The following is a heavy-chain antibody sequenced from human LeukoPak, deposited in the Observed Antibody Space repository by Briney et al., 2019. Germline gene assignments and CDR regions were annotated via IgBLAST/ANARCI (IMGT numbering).Heavy chain of an antibody. CDR2: IYSGGST. CDR1: GFTVSSNY. V-gene: IGHV3-66*02. D-gene: IGHD1-26*01. J-gene: IGHJ4*02. CDR3: ARDHSGGATYYFDY. Sequence: GGSLSLSCAASGFTVSSNYMSWVRQAPGKGLEGVSVIYSGGSTYYADSVKGRFTISRDNSKNTLYLQMNSLRAEDTAVYYCARDHSGGATYYFDYWGQGTLVTVSS.